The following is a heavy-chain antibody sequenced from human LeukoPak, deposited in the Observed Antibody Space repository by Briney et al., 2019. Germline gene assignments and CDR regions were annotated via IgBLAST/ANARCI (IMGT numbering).Heavy chain of an antibody. CDR3: AREVGYCSGGSCFDF. D-gene: IGHD2-15*01. Sequence: SETLSLTCAVYGGSFSGYYWSWIRQPPGKGLEWIGEINHSGSTNHNPSLKSRVTISVDTSKNQFSLKLSSVTAADTAVYYCAREVGYCSGGSCFDFWGQGTLVTVSS. CDR1: GGSFSGYY. CDR2: INHSGST. V-gene: IGHV4-34*01. J-gene: IGHJ4*02.